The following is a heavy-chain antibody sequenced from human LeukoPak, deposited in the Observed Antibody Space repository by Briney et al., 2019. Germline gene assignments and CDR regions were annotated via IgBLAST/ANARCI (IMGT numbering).Heavy chain of an antibody. Sequence: SETLSLTCAVYGGSFSDYYWSWIRQPPGKGLEWIGEINHSGSTNYNPSLKSRVTISVDTSKNQFSLKLSSVTAADTAVYYCAQLGYYMDVWGKGTTVTISS. CDR3: AQLGYYMDV. CDR1: GGSFSDYY. CDR2: INHSGST. D-gene: IGHD6-13*01. V-gene: IGHV4-34*01. J-gene: IGHJ6*03.